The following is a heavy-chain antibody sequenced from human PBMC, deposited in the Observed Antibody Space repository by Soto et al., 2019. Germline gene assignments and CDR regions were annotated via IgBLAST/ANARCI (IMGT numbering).Heavy chain of an antibody. J-gene: IGHJ6*02. D-gene: IGHD1-26*01. CDR1: GYTFTIYT. V-gene: IGHV1-69*08. Sequence: QVQLVQPGAAVKKPGSSVKVSCKSSGYTFTIYTVTWVRQAPGQGLEWMGRIIPIFTQTNYAQKFQDRVTITADKSTSTVYMELSGLRYEDTAVYYCARGGVGAAGGMDVWGQGTTVTVSS. CDR3: ARGGVGAAGGMDV. CDR2: IIPIFTQT.